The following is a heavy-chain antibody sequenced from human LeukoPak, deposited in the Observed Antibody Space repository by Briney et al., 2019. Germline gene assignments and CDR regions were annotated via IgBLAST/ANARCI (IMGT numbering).Heavy chain of an antibody. D-gene: IGHD3-10*01. Sequence: PSQTLSLTCTVSGGSISSGGYYWSWIRQHPGKGLEWIGYIYYSGSTYYNPSLKSRVTISVDTSKNQFSLKLSSVTAADTAVYYCARAASSSGRRLDYWGQGTLVTVSS. CDR2: IYYSGST. V-gene: IGHV4-31*03. CDR3: ARAASSSGRRLDY. J-gene: IGHJ4*02. CDR1: GGSISSGGYY.